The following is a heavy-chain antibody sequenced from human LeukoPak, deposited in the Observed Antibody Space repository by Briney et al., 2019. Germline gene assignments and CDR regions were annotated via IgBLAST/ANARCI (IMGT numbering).Heavy chain of an antibody. CDR1: GYTLTDLS. D-gene: IGHD1-26*01. CDR3: ATDTYTSGSYEWAPLGPFDI. J-gene: IGHJ3*02. V-gene: IGHV1-24*01. CDR2: FDPEDGET. Sequence: ASVKVSCKVSGYTLTDLSMHWVRQAPGKGPEWMGGFDPEDGETIYAQKFQGRVTMTEDTSTDTAYMELSSLRSEDTAVYYCATDTYTSGSYEWAPLGPFDIWGQGTMVTVSS.